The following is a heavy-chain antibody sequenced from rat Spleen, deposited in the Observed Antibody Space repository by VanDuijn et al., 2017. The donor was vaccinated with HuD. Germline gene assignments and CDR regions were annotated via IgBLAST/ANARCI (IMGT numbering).Heavy chain of an antibody. Sequence: QVQLKESEPDLVQPSQTLSLTCTVSGFSLTSYHVHWVRQPPGKSLEWMGRIQSGGSTDHNSALKSRLSISRDTSKSQVFLKMNSLQTEDTAMYFCARGALFDYWGQGVMVTVSS. V-gene: IGHV2-27*01. CDR2: IQSGGST. CDR3: ARGALFDY. J-gene: IGHJ2*01. CDR1: GFSLTSYH.